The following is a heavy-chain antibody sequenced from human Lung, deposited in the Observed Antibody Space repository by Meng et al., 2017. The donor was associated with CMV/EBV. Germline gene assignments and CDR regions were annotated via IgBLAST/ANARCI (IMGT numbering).Heavy chain of an antibody. J-gene: IGHJ4*02. V-gene: IGHV1-46*01. Sequence: AXVXVSXXASGYTPTNYYIHWVRQAPGQGLEWMGIINPSDNTTIYAQKFQGRVTMTRDTSTSTVYMELSSRRSDDTALYYCARDLGYSSSWYFQYYFDCWGQGTLVXVSS. CDR1: GYTPTNYY. CDR2: INPSDNTT. D-gene: IGHD6-13*01. CDR3: ARDLGYSSSWYFQYYFDC.